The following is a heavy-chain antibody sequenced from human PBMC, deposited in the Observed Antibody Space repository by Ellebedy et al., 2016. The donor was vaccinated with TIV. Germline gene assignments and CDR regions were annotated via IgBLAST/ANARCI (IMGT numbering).Heavy chain of an antibody. Sequence: SETLSLTCSVSGGSISGYYWSWIRQPPGKGLEWIGYTYSSGSTTYSPSLKSRLTISVDTSKNQFSLKLSSVTAADTAVYYCARYGGYYWDYWGQGTLVTASS. J-gene: IGHJ4*02. D-gene: IGHD5-12*01. V-gene: IGHV4-59*08. CDR3: ARYGGYYWDY. CDR1: GGSISGYY. CDR2: TYSSGST.